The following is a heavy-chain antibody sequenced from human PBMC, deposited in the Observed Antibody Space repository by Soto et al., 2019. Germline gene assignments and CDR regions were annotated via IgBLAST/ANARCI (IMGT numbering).Heavy chain of an antibody. V-gene: IGHV1-2*02. J-gene: IGHJ4*02. CDR2: INPKSGDT. CDR1: GYTFTGYY. CDR3: ARGSPRMGALPTY. Sequence: SVKVSCKASGYTFTGYYIHWVRQAPGQGLEWMGWINPKSGDTNYAQKFQGRVSMTRDTSITTAYMEVSRLKSDDTAVYYCARGSPRMGALPTYWGQGTLVTVSS. D-gene: IGHD1-26*01.